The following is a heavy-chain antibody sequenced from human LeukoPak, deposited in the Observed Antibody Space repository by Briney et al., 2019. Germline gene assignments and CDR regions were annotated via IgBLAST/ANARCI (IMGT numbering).Heavy chain of an antibody. CDR2: IYSGGST. CDR1: GFTVGSNY. CDR3: AREGSGGNSELVY. D-gene: IGHD4-23*01. Sequence: GGSLRLSCAASGFTVGSNYMSRVRQAPGKGLGWVSVIYSGGSTYYADSVKGRFTISRDNSMNTLYLQMNSLRAEDTAVYYCAREGSGGNSELVYWGQGTLVTVSS. J-gene: IGHJ4*02. V-gene: IGHV3-66*01.